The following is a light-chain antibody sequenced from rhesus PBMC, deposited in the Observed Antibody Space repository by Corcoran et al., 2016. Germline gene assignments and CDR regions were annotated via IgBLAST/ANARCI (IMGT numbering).Light chain of an antibody. CDR3: LQYNSDPLT. CDR2: AAS. V-gene: IGKV1-43*02. CDR1: QGISTY. Sequence: DIQMTQSPSSLSASVGDRVTITCRASQGISTYLNWYQQKPGKAPKLRIYAASSLESGVPSRFSVSGSVTDFTLTISSLQPEDFATYYCLQYNSDPLTFGGGTKVEIK. J-gene: IGKJ4*01.